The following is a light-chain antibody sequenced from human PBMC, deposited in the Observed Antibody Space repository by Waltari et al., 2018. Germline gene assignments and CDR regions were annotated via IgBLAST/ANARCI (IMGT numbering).Light chain of an antibody. CDR1: TGRSSYG. J-gene: IGLJ2*01. CDR3: QTWDSDNGI. Sequence: QPVLTQSPSASASLGASVNLTCTLSTGRSSYGIAWHQQQQGKAPRFLMRLNSDGTHTKGEGIPGRFSGASSGAERHLRISNLQSEDEADYYWQTWDSDNGIFGGGTRLTVL. CDR2: LNSDGTH. V-gene: IGLV4-69*01.